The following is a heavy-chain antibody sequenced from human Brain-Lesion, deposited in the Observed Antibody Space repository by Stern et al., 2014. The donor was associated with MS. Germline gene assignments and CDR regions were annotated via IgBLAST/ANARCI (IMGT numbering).Heavy chain of an antibody. CDR2: IYTTGGT. V-gene: IGHV4-61*02. Sequence: QVQLVESGPGLVKPSQTLSLTCTVSGGSVGSGSYDWSWIRQPAGKGLEGIGRIYTTGGTYYNPSLKSRVSISTDTSTNQFSLKRPSVPAADTDVYYCARDKEDTNMAFRYFDNWGQGTLVTVSS. CDR3: ARDKEDTNMAFRYFDN. J-gene: IGHJ4*02. CDR1: GGSVGSGSYD. D-gene: IGHD5-18*01.